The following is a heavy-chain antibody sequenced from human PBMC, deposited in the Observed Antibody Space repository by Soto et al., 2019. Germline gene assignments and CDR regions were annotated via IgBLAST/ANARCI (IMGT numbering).Heavy chain of an antibody. CDR3: AKFRGPSYSYYYMDV. CDR2: ISGSGRTT. J-gene: IGHJ6*03. Sequence: EVQLLESGGGLVQPGGSLRLSCAASGFTFGTYAMKWLRQAPGRGLECVSFISGSGRTTYYADSVQGRSTVSRDNSKNTMYLQMNSLRAEDTALYYCAKFRGPSYSYYYMDVWGKGTTVTVSS. D-gene: IGHD3-16*01. V-gene: IGHV3-23*01. CDR1: GFTFGTYA.